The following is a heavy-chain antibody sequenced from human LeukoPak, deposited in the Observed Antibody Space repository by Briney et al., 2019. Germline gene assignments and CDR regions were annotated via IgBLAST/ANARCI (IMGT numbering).Heavy chain of an antibody. V-gene: IGHV1-18*01. CDR1: GYTFTSYG. CDR2: ISAYNGNT. Sequence: ASVKVSCKASGYTFTSYGISWVRQAPGQGLEWMGWISAYNGNTNYAQKLQGRVTMTTDTSTSTAYMELRSLRSDDTAVYYCARAGQSMVRGVRSYFDYWGQGTLVTVSS. J-gene: IGHJ4*02. CDR3: ARAGQSMVRGVRSYFDY. D-gene: IGHD3-10*01.